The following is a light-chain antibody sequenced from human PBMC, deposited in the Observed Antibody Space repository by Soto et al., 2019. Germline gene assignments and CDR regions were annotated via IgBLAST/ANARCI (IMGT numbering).Light chain of an antibody. CDR2: AAS. CDR3: QQLNTYPIT. V-gene: IGKV1-9*01. CDR1: QGISNY. J-gene: IGKJ5*01. Sequence: DIQLTQSPSFLSASVGDRVTITCRASQGISNYLVWYQQRPGKAPKLLIYAASTLQSGVPSRFSGSGSGTEFTLTISSLQPDDFATYYCQQLNTYPITFGLGTGLEIK.